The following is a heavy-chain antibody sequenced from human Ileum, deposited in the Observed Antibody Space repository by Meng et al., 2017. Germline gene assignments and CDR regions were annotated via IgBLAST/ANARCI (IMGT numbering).Heavy chain of an antibody. CDR1: GGSISSHY. V-gene: IGHV4-59*08. Sequence: QVQLQESGPGLVRPSETLALTCSVSGGSISSHYCTWIRQPPGKGLEYIGYIYYRGGASYNPSLRSRVTMSVDTSKNQFSLNLSSVTAADTAVYYCARLLDSSDWGWFDPWGQGTLVTVSS. CDR2: IYYRGGA. CDR3: ARLLDSSDWGWFDP. D-gene: IGHD3-22*01. J-gene: IGHJ5*02.